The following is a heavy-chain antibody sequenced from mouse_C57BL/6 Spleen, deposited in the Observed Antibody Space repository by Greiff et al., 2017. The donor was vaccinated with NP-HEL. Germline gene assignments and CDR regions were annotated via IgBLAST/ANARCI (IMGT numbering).Heavy chain of an antibody. CDR3: ARSVWDGENY. D-gene: IGHD4-1*01. J-gene: IGHJ2*01. CDR2: IYPRSGNT. CDR1: GYTFTSYG. V-gene: IGHV1-81*01. Sequence: VKLMESGAELARPGASVKLSCKASGYTFTSYGISWVKQRTGQGLEWIGEIYPRSGNTYYNEKFKGKATLTADKSSSTAYMELRSLTSEDSAVYFCARSVWDGENYWGQGTTLTVSS.